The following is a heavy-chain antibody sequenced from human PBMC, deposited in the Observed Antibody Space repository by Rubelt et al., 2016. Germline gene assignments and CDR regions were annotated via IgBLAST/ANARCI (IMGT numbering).Heavy chain of an antibody. D-gene: IGHD3-10*01. CDR3: ARVGFYYDSGSYVD. J-gene: IGHJ4*02. V-gene: IGHV1-46*01. Sequence: QVQLVQSGAEVKKPGASVKVSCKASGYTFTSYYMHWVRKAPGQGLEWMGIINPSGGSTTYAQKFQGRVTRTSDTSPSTVYMDLSSLRCEDTAVYYCARVGFYYDSGSYVDWGQGTLVTVSS. CDR1: GYTFTSYY. CDR2: INPSGGST.